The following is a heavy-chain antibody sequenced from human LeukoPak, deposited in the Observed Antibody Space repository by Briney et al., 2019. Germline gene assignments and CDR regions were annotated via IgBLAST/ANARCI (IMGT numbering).Heavy chain of an antibody. Sequence: SETLSLTCTVSGGSISSYYWSWIRQPPGKGLEWIGYVYYSGSTNYNPSLTSRVTISVDTSKNQFPLKLSSVTAADTAVYYCARDSGRSDFDYWGQGTLVTVSS. CDR1: GGSISSYY. V-gene: IGHV4-59*01. CDR2: VYYSGST. D-gene: IGHD3-10*01. CDR3: ARDSGRSDFDY. J-gene: IGHJ4*02.